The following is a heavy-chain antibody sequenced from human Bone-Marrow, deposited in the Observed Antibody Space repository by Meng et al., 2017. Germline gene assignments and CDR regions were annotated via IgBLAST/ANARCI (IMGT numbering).Heavy chain of an antibody. Sequence: VQLVESGGGFVQPGGSLRLPCAAFGFTFSSYNMHWVRQTPGEGLVWVSRINTDASSTTYADSVKGRFTISRDDAKNTVYLQMNSLRAEDTAVYYCARDADWVIFDHWGQGALVTVSS. J-gene: IGHJ4*02. CDR3: ARDADWVIFDH. D-gene: IGHD3-9*01. CDR1: GFTFSSYN. V-gene: IGHV3-74*03. CDR2: INTDASST.